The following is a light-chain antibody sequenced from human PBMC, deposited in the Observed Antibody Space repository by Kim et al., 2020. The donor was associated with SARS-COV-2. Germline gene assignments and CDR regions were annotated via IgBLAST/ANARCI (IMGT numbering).Light chain of an antibody. Sequence: QSVLTQPPSASGSPGQSVTISCTGTSSDVGGFNYVSWHQQHPGKAPKVMIYEVSRRPSGVPDRFSGSKSGNTASLTVSGLQAEDEADYYCSSFTGSNTLVFGGGTQLTVL. CDR1: SSDVGGFNY. J-gene: IGLJ2*01. CDR2: EVS. CDR3: SSFTGSNTLV. V-gene: IGLV2-8*01.